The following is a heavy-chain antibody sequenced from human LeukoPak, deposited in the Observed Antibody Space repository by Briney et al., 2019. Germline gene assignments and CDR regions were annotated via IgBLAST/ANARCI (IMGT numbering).Heavy chain of an antibody. J-gene: IGHJ4*02. D-gene: IGHD5-12*01. CDR3: AKGTYSGYDHPPPDYYFDY. CDR1: GGSISSYY. V-gene: IGHV4-59*08. CDR2: IYYSRST. Sequence: SETLSLTCTVSGGSISSYYWSWIRQPPGKGLEWIGYIYYSRSTNYNPSLKSRVTISVDTSKNQFSLKLSSVTAADTAVYYCAKGTYSGYDHPPPDYYFDYWGQGTLVTVSS.